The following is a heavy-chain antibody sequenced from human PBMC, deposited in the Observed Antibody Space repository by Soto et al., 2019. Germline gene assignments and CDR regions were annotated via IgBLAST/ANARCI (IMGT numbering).Heavy chain of an antibody. Sequence: QVQLVQSGAEVKKPGSSVKVSCKASGGTFSSYTISWVRQAPGQGLEWMGRIIPILGIANYAQKFQGRGKITPDKSTSTAYMELSSLRSEDTAVYYCARGYILTGYYRGAFAIWGQGTMVTVSS. CDR2: IIPILGIA. J-gene: IGHJ3*02. D-gene: IGHD3-9*01. V-gene: IGHV1-69*02. CDR3: ARGYILTGYYRGAFAI. CDR1: GGTFSSYT.